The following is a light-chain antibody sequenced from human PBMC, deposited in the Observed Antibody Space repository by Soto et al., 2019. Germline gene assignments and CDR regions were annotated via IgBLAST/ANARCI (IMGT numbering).Light chain of an antibody. CDR1: QSLLHSNRYTY. V-gene: IGKV2-28*01. Sequence: DIVMTQSPLSLPVTPGEPASISCRSSQSLLHSNRYTYLDWYLQKPGQSPQLLIYLGSNRASGVPDRYSGSGSGTDFTLKISRVEAEDVGVYYCMQARQTPLTFGQGTKLEIK. J-gene: IGKJ2*01. CDR2: LGS. CDR3: MQARQTPLT.